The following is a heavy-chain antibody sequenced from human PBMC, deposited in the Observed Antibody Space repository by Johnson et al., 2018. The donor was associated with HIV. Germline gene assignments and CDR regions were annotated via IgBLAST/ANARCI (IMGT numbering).Heavy chain of an antibody. Sequence: QVQLVESGGGVVQPGKSLRLSCAVSGFTFSSYAMVRQAPGKGLEWVAVISYDGSNTYYADSVKGRLTISRDNSKNTLYLQMNSLGAEDTAVYYCARLGVGATWHAFDIWGQGTMVTVSS. J-gene: IGHJ3*02. CDR1: GFTFSSYA. V-gene: IGHV3-30*04. CDR3: ARLGVGATWHAFDI. CDR2: ISYDGSNT. D-gene: IGHD1-26*01.